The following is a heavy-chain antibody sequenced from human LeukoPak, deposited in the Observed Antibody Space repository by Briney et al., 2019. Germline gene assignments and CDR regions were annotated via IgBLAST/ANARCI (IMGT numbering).Heavy chain of an antibody. CDR1: GGSISSYY. V-gene: IGHV4-59*01. Sequence: SETLSLTCTVSGGSISSYYWSWIRQPPGKGLEWIGYIYYSGSTNYNPSLKSRVTISVDTSKNQFSLKLSSVTAADTAVYYCAREGIAVAGRSYDWFDPWGQGTLVTVSS. D-gene: IGHD6-19*01. CDR2: IYYSGST. CDR3: AREGIAVAGRSYDWFDP. J-gene: IGHJ5*02.